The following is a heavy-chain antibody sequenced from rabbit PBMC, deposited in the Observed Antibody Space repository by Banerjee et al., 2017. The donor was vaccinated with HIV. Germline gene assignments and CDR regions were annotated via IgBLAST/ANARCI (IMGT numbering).Heavy chain of an antibody. CDR3: ARDDAGYVDYGYAFNL. Sequence: QEQLVESGGGLVQPEGSLTLTCTASGFSFSVSYYFCWVRQAPGKGLEWIACIYNGDVTYYASWVNGRFTISKTSSTTVTLQMTSLTAADTATYFCARDDAGYVDYGYAFNLWGQGTLVTVS. CDR2: IYNGDVT. D-gene: IGHD6-1*01. CDR1: GFSFSVSYY. V-gene: IGHV1S45*01. J-gene: IGHJ4*01.